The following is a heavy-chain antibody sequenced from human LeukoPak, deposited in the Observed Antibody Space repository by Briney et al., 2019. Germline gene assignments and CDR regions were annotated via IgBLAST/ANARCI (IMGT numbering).Heavy chain of an antibody. D-gene: IGHD3-10*01. CDR3: TTDLYYYGSGSPN. V-gene: IGHV3-15*01. J-gene: IGHJ4*02. CDR1: GFTLSNAW. CDR2: IKSKTDGGTT. Sequence: GGSLRLSCAASGFTLSNAWMSWVRQAPGEGLEWVGRIKSKTDGGTTDYAAPVKGRFTISRDDSKNTLYLQMNSLKTEDTAVYYCTTDLYYYGSGSPNWGQGTLVTVSS.